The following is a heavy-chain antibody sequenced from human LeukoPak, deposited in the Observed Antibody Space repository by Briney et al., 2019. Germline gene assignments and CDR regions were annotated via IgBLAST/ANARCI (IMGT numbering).Heavy chain of an antibody. CDR3: ARVWGYYYDSSGYSDFDY. Sequence: ASVKVSCKASGYTFTTYGITWVRQAPGQGLEWMGWISAYNGNTNYARKFQGRVTMTIDTSTSTAYMELRSLKSDDTAVYYCARVWGYYYDSSGYSDFDYWGQGTLVTVSS. CDR2: ISAYNGNT. CDR1: GYTFTTYG. D-gene: IGHD3-22*01. J-gene: IGHJ4*02. V-gene: IGHV1-18*01.